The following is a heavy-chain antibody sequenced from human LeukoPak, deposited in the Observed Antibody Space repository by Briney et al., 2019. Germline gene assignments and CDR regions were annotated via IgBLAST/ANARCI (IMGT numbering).Heavy chain of an antibody. Sequence: ASVKVSCKASGGTFSSYAISWVRQAPGQGLEWMGRIIPIFGTANYAQKFQGRVTITTDESTSTAYVELSSLRSEDTAVYYCASPRHEWDAFDIWGQGTMVTASS. CDR3: ASPRHEWDAFDI. D-gene: IGHD3-3*01. CDR2: IIPIFGTA. J-gene: IGHJ3*02. CDR1: GGTFSSYA. V-gene: IGHV1-69*05.